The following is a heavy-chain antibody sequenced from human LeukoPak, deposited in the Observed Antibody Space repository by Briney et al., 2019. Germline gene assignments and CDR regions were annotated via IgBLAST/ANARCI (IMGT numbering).Heavy chain of an antibody. D-gene: IGHD3-10*01. J-gene: IGHJ6*03. V-gene: IGHV3-64*01. CDR1: GFTHSNHA. Sequence: GGSLRLSCAASGFTHSNHAMHWVRQGPRKGLEYVSAISLTGDSTNYANSVKGRFTISRDDSKNTLYPQMGSLQTEDMAVYYCARSYASGIHYMDVWGKGSTVTVSS. CDR2: ISLTGDST. CDR3: ARSYASGIHYMDV.